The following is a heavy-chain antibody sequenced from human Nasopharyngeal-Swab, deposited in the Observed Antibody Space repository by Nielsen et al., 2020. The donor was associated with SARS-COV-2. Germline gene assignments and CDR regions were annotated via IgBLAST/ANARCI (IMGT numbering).Heavy chain of an antibody. CDR2: INHSGST. CDR1: GGSFRGYY. D-gene: IGHD3-22*01. CDR3: ARRNSSGTYYFDY. J-gene: IGHJ4*02. V-gene: IGHV4-34*01. Sequence: ETLSLTWAGYGGSFRGYYWSWIRQRPGKGLEWIGEINHSGSTNYNPSLKSGVTISVDTSKNQFPLKLSSVTAADTAVYYCARRNSSGTYYFDYWGQGTLVTVSS.